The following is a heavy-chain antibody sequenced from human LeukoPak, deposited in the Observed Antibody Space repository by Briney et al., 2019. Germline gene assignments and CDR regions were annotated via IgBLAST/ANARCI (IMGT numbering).Heavy chain of an antibody. Sequence: GASVNVSFKSSVGTFSSYASSWVRQAPGQGLEWLGGIIPIFGTANYAQKFQGRVTITADESTSTAYMELSSLRSEDTAVYYCARGGDSSSITTYYYYYYMDVWGKGTTVTVSS. D-gene: IGHD6-13*01. J-gene: IGHJ6*03. CDR1: VGTFSSYA. CDR3: ARGGDSSSITTYYYYYYMDV. CDR2: IIPIFGTA. V-gene: IGHV1-69*13.